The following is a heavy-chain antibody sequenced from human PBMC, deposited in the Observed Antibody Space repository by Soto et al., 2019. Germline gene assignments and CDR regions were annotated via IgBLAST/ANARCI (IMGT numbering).Heavy chain of an antibody. CDR3: ARDRYYYDSSGYYPPFDY. CDR2: ISAYNGNT. Sequence: ASVKVSCKASGYTFTSYGISWLRQPPGQGLEWMGWISAYNGNTNYAQKLQGRVTMTTDTSTSTAYMELRSLRSDDTAVYYCARDRYYYDSSGYYPPFDYWGQGTPVTVSS. CDR1: GYTFTSYG. V-gene: IGHV1-18*01. J-gene: IGHJ4*02. D-gene: IGHD3-22*01.